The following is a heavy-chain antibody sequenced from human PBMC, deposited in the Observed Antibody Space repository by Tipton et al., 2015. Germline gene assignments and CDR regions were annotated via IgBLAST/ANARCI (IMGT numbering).Heavy chain of an antibody. CDR1: GYTFSTYA. J-gene: IGHJ6*02. V-gene: IGHV3-43*02. CDR2: ISAVGGST. CDR3: AKDQRRGGAYYSCAMDV. D-gene: IGHD3-10*01. Sequence: SLRLSCAGSGYTFSTYAMSWVRQAPGRGLEWISTISAVGGSTYYADSVRGRFTISRDNSKNSLYLQMNSLRTEDTALYYCAKDQRRGGAYYSCAMDVGGQGTTVPFS.